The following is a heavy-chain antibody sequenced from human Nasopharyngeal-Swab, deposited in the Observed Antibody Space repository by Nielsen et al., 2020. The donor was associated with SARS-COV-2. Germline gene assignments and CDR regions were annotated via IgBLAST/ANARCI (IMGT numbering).Heavy chain of an antibody. J-gene: IGHJ4*02. V-gene: IGHV4-30-4*08. Sequence: SETLSLTCTVSGGSISSSSYYWGWIRQPPGKGLEWIGYIYYSGSTYYNPSLKSRVTISVDTSKNQFSLKLSSVTAADTAVYYCARVLRYNWNYYLDYWGQGTLVTVSS. CDR2: IYYSGST. CDR3: ARVLRYNWNYYLDY. D-gene: IGHD1-7*01. CDR1: GGSISSSSYY.